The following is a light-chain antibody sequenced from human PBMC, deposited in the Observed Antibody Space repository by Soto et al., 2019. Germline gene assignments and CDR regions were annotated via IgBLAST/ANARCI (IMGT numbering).Light chain of an antibody. CDR3: QLYGSSLT. Sequence: EVVLTLSPGTLSLSPWERATLSCRASQSVSSNLALYQQKPGQAPRLLIYGASSRATGIPDRFSGSGSGTDFSLTISRLEPEDFAIYQCQLYGSSLTVGGGTKVDIK. CDR2: GAS. J-gene: IGKJ4*01. CDR1: QSVSSN. V-gene: IGKV3-20*01.